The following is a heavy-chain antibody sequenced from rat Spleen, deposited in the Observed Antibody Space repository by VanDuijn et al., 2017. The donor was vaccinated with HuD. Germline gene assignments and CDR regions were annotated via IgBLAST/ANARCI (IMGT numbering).Heavy chain of an antibody. J-gene: IGHJ4*01. CDR2: ISYDGSST. CDR3: ARRDNYNYVMDA. V-gene: IGHV5-29*01. Sequence: EVQLVESDGGLVQPGRSLKLSCAASGFTFSDYYMAWVRQAPTKGLEWVATISYDGSSTYYRDSVKGRFTISRDNAKSTLYLQMDSLRSEDTATYYCARRDNYNYVMDAWGQGASVTVSS. CDR1: GFTFSDYY. D-gene: IGHD1-5*01.